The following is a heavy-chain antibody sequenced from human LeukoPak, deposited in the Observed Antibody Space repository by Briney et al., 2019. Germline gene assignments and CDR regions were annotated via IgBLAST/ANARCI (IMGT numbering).Heavy chain of an antibody. J-gene: IGHJ6*03. Sequence: SETLSLTCTVSGGSISSSSYYWGWIRQPPGKGLEWIGSIYYSGSTYYNPSLKSRVTISVDTSKNQFSLKLSSVTAPDTGVYYCARADSSSWYRYYYYYYYMDGWGKGTTVTVSS. D-gene: IGHD6-13*01. CDR1: GGSISSSSYY. V-gene: IGHV4-39*07. CDR2: IYYSGST. CDR3: ARADSSSWYRYYYYYYYMDG.